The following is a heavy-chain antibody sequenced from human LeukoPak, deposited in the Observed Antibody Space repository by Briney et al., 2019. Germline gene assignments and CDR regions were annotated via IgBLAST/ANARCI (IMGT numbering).Heavy chain of an antibody. CDR1: GFTFSSYS. J-gene: IGHJ3*02. D-gene: IGHD1-26*01. Sequence: GGSLRLSCAASGFTFSSYSMNWVRQAPGKGLEWVSSISSSSSYIYYADSVKGRFTISRDNAENSLYLQMNSLRAEDTAVYYCARGSYPDAFDIWGQGTMVTVSS. CDR3: ARGSYPDAFDI. CDR2: ISSSSSYI. V-gene: IGHV3-21*01.